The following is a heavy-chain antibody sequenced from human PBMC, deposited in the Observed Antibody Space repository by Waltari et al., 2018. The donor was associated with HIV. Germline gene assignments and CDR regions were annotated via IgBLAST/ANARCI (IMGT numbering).Heavy chain of an antibody. CDR1: GGTFRSYP. Sequence: QVQLVQSGAAVKKPGSSVKVSCRASGGTFRSYPIGWVRQAPGQGLEWMGGIIPIFGTTNYAQKFQGRVTITADKSTSTAYMELSSLRSEDTAVYYCARDRSPKVVAGTVFQHWGQGTLVTVSS. J-gene: IGHJ1*01. CDR3: ARDRSPKVVAGTVFQH. V-gene: IGHV1-69*06. D-gene: IGHD6-19*01. CDR2: IIPIFGTT.